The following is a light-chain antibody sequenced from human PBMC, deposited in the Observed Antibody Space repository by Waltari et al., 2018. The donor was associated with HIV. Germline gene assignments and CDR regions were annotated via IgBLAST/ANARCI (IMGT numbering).Light chain of an antibody. J-gene: IGLJ1*01. CDR1: SRALDGSSF. Sequence: QSALTQPRSVSGSPGQSVTLSCTGSSRALDGSSFVSWYQQHPGEAPKVVIYDVTKRPSGVPDRFSGSRSGNTASLTISGLQAEDEADYFCCSFVGSYSYVFGTGTKVTVL. CDR3: CSFVGSYSYV. V-gene: IGLV2-11*01. CDR2: DVT.